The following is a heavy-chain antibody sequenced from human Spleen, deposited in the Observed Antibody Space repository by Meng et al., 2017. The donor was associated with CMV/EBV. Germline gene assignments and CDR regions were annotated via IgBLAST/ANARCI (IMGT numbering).Heavy chain of an antibody. Sequence: KVSCKASGYPFTGYNIPWVRQAPGQGPEWLGRINCKSGDTNYAQKFQGRVTMTRDTSISTAYMELSSLRSDDTAVYYCVRLAGGVDYWGQGTLVTVSS. CDR1: GYPFTGYN. CDR2: INCKSGDT. CDR3: VRLAGGVDY. J-gene: IGHJ4*02. V-gene: IGHV1-2*06. D-gene: IGHD3-10*01.